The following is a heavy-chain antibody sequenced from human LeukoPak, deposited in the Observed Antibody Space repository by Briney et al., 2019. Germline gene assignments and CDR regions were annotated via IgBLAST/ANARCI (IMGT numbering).Heavy chain of an antibody. Sequence: GESLKISCKGSGYSFTSYWIGGVRQMPGKGLEWMGMSYPGDSGPRYSPSFQGQVTISADKSISTAYLQWSSLKASATAMYYCARLPSDFWETRFDYWGQGTLVTVSS. CDR2: SYPGDSGP. D-gene: IGHD3-3*01. CDR3: ARLPSDFWETRFDY. J-gene: IGHJ4*02. CDR1: GYSFTSYW. V-gene: IGHV5-51*01.